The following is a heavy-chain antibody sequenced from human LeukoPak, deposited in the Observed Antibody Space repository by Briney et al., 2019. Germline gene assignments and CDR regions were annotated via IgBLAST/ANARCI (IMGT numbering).Heavy chain of an antibody. D-gene: IGHD4-23*01. V-gene: IGHV1-24*01. CDR2: FDPDDGET. J-gene: IGHJ4*02. CDR3: AADTQKTVVPSTDH. Sequence: SVKVSCKVSGYSLIDLSMYWVRQAPGKGLEWMGGFDPDDGETTYAQRFQGRVTMTEDTSTDIAYMELSNLRSDDTAVYYCAADTQKTVVPSTDHWGQGTLVTVSS. CDR1: GYSLIDLS.